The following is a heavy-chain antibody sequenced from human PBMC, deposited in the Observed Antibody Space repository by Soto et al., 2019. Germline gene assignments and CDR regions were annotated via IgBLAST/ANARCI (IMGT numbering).Heavy chain of an antibody. CDR3: AGVSWFRGMDV. J-gene: IGHJ6*02. V-gene: IGHV6-1*01. CDR2: TYYRSTWSN. D-gene: IGHD3-10*01. Sequence: PSQTLSLTCAISGDSVSSNSAAWNWIGQSPSRGLEWLGRTYYRSTWSNDYAVSVKSRISINPDTSKNQVSLQLFSVTPEDTAVYYCAGVSWFRGMDVWGQGTPVTVSS. CDR1: GDSVSSNSAA.